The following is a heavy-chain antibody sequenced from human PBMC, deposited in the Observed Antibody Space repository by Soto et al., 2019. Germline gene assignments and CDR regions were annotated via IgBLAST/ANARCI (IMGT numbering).Heavy chain of an antibody. V-gene: IGHV4-59*12. J-gene: IGHJ4*02. CDR2: IYYSGST. Sequence: PSETLSLTCTVSGGSISSYYWGWIRQPPGKGLEWIGSIYYSGSTYYNPSPKSRVTISRDNSKNTLYLQMNSLRAEDTAVYYCAKEMFDYWGQGTLVTVSS. CDR3: AKEMFDY. CDR1: GGSISSYY.